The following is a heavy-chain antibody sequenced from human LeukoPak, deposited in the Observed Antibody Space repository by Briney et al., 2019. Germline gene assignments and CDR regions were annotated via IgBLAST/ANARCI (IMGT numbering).Heavy chain of an antibody. Sequence: GGSLRLSCAASGFTFSSYAMSWVRQAPGKGLEWVSAISGSGGSTYYADSVKGRFTISRDNSKNTLYLQMNSLRAEDTAVYYCAKPTPGYCSGGSCYACDYWGQGTLVTVSS. CDR3: AKPTPGYCSGGSCYACDY. CDR1: GFTFSSYA. D-gene: IGHD2-15*01. J-gene: IGHJ4*02. V-gene: IGHV3-23*01. CDR2: ISGSGGST.